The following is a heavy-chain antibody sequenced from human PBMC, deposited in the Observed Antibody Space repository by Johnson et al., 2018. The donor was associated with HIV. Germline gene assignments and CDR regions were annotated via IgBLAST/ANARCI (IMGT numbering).Heavy chain of an antibody. Sequence: QMLLVESGGGVVQPGGSLRLSCAVSGFTFRSYGMHWVRQAPGKGLEWVAFMWYDGSDKFYVESVKGRFNISRDNAKNSLYLQMNSLRAEYTAVYYCAREATYWYDSSGSPYAFDIWGQGTMVTVSS. CDR3: AREATYWYDSSGSPYAFDI. V-gene: IGHV3-33*01. J-gene: IGHJ3*02. D-gene: IGHD3-22*01. CDR1: GFTFRSYG. CDR2: MWYDGSDK.